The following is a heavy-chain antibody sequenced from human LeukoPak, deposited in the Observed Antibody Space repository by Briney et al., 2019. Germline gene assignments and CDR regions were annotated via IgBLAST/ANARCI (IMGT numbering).Heavy chain of an antibody. CDR1: GGSISSGDYY. V-gene: IGHV4-30-4*01. J-gene: IGHJ5*02. CDR2: IYYSGST. Sequence: SQTLSLTCTVSGGSISSGDYYWSWIRQPPGKGLEWIGYIYYSGSTYYNPSLKSRVTISVDTSKNQFSLKLSSVTAADTAVYYCARDLITMVRDGGFYPWGQGTLVTVSS. D-gene: IGHD3-10*01. CDR3: ARDLITMVRDGGFYP.